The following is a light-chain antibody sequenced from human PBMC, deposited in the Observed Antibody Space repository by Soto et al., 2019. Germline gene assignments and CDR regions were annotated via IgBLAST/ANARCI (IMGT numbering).Light chain of an antibody. J-gene: IGKJ1*01. CDR2: DAS. CDR1: QSISSW. CDR3: QQYNSYWET. V-gene: IGKV1-5*01. Sequence: DIQMTQSPSTLSASVGDRVTITCRARQSISSWLAWYQQKPGKAPKLLIYDASSLESGVPSRFSGSGSGTEFTLTISSLQPDDFATYYCQQYNSYWETFGQGTKV.